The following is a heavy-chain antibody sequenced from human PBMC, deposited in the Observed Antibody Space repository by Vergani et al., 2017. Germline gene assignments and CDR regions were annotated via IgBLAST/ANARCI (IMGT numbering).Heavy chain of an antibody. V-gene: IGHV4-4*02. CDR1: GGSISSSNW. D-gene: IGHD2-2*01. CDR3: ARDRNGGSSTSSDY. Sequence: QVQLQESGPGLVKPSGTLSLTCAVSGGSISSSNWWSWVRQPPGKGLEWIGEIYHSGNTNYNPSLKSRVTISVDNSKNTLYLQMNSLRAEDTAVYYCARDRNGGSSTSSDYWGQGTLVTVSS. CDR2: IYHSGNT. J-gene: IGHJ4*02.